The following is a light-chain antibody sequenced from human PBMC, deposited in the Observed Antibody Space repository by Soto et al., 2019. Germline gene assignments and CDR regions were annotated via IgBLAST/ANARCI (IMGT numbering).Light chain of an antibody. V-gene: IGLV2-14*01. CDR1: SSDVGGYNY. CDR2: DVS. Sequence: QSALTQPASVSGSPGQSITISCTGTSSDVGGYNYVSWYQQHPGKAPNLMIYDVSNRPAGVANRCSGAKSGNTASLTISGRQAEDEADYYCSSYTSSSTVVFGGGTKLTVL. CDR3: SSYTSSSTVV. J-gene: IGLJ2*01.